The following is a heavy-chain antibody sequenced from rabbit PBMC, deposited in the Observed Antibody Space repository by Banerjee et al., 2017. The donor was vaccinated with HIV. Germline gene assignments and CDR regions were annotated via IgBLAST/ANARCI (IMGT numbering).Heavy chain of an antibody. J-gene: IGHJ4*01. V-gene: IGHV1S40*01. CDR1: GFSLSNNYH. CDR2: IDGGTRGTT. D-gene: IGHD2-1*01. Sequence: QSLEESGGDLVKPGASLTLTCTASGFSLSNNYHMCWVRQAPGKGLEWIACIDGGTRGTTYYANWAKGRFTFSKTSSTTVTLQMTSLTAADTATYFCVRRNSDGRDYGTFHLWGQGTLVTVS. CDR3: VRRNSDGRDYGTFHL.